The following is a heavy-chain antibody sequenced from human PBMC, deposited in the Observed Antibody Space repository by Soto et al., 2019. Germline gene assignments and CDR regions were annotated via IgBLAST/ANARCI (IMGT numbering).Heavy chain of an antibody. CDR3: ARSNSGYKLARWFDP. Sequence: GASVKVSCKASGGTFSSYTISWVRQAPGQGLEWMGRIIPILGIANYAQKFQGRVTITADKSTSTAYMELSSLRSEDTAVYYCARSNSGYKLARWFDPWGQGTLVTVSS. CDR1: GGTFSSYT. V-gene: IGHV1-69*02. D-gene: IGHD5-12*01. J-gene: IGHJ5*02. CDR2: IIPILGIA.